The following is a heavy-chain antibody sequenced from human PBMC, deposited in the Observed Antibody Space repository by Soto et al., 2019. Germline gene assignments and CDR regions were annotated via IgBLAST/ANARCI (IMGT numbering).Heavy chain of an antibody. CDR2: IIPIFGTA. CDR3: ARSRPTGTSPRNYYYYGMDV. CDR1: GGTFSSYA. Sequence: SVKVSCKASGGTFSSYAISWVRQAPGQGLEWMGGIIPIFGTANYAQKFQGRVTITADKSTSTAYMELSSLRCEDTAVYYCARSRPTGTSPRNYYYYGMDVWGQGTTVTVSS. V-gene: IGHV1-69*06. D-gene: IGHD4-17*01. J-gene: IGHJ6*02.